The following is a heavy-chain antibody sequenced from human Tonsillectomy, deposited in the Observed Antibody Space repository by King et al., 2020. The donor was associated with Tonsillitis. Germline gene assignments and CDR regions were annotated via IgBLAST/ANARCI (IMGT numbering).Heavy chain of an antibody. J-gene: IGHJ6*03. CDR2: INSDGSST. CDR1: GLTFSSYW. CDR3: AREVPIYYYYMDV. D-gene: IGHD1-1*01. V-gene: IGHV3-74*01. Sequence: VQLVESGGGLVQPGGSLRLSCAASGLTFSSYWMHWVRQAPGKGLVWVSRINSDGSSTSYADSVKGRFTISRDNAKNTLYLQMNSLRAEDTAVYYCAREVPIYYYYMDVWGKGTTVTVSS.